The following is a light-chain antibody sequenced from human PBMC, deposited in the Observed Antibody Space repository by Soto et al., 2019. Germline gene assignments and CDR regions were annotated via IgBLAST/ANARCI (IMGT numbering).Light chain of an antibody. Sequence: EIVLTQSPGTLSLSPGERATLSCRASQSVSSSYLGWYQQKPGQAPRLLIYGASSRATGIPDRFSGSGSGTDFTLTINRLEPEDFAVYYCQLYDSSPPITFGQGTRLEIK. CDR1: QSVSSSY. CDR2: GAS. V-gene: IGKV3-20*01. CDR3: QLYDSSPPIT. J-gene: IGKJ5*01.